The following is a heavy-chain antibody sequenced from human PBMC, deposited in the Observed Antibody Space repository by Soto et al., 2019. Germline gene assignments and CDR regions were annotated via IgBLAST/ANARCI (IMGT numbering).Heavy chain of an antibody. D-gene: IGHD6-13*01. CDR3: ARDLGYSSNLGDYYYGMDV. J-gene: IGHJ6*02. Sequence: SVKVSCKASGGTFSSYAISWVRQAPGQGLEWMGGIIPIFGTANYAQKLQGRVTITADESTSTAYMELSSLRSEDTAVYYCARDLGYSSNLGDYYYGMDVWGQGTTVTVSS. CDR2: IIPIFGTA. CDR1: GGTFSSYA. V-gene: IGHV1-69*13.